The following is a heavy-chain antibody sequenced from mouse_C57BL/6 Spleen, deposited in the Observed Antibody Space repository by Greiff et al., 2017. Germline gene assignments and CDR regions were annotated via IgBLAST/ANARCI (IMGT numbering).Heavy chain of an antibody. CDR2: IDPSDSYT. Sequence: VKLLESGAELVRPGTSVKLSCKASGYTFTSYWMHWVKQRPGQGLAWIGVIDPSDSYTNYNQKFKGKATLTVDPSSSTAYMQLSSLTSEVSAVYDCAMVTTVVAPTGPFAYWGQGTLVTVSA. V-gene: IGHV1-59*01. D-gene: IGHD1-1*01. J-gene: IGHJ3*01. CDR1: GYTFTSYW. CDR3: AMVTTVVAPTGPFAY.